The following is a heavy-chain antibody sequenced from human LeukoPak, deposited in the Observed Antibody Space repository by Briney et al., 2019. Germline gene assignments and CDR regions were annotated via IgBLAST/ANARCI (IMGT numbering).Heavy chain of an antibody. CDR1: GGSFSGYY. Sequence: SETLSLTCAVYGGSFSGYYWSWIRQPPGKGLEWIGEINHSGSTNYNPSLKNRVTISVDTSKNQFSLKLSSVTAADTAVYYCARGIKRITMVRGRRWFDPWGQGTLVTVSS. D-gene: IGHD3-10*01. CDR2: INHSGST. CDR3: ARGIKRITMVRGRRWFDP. J-gene: IGHJ5*02. V-gene: IGHV4-34*01.